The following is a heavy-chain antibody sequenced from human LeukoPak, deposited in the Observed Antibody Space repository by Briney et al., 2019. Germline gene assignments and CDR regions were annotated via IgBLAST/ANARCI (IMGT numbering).Heavy chain of an antibody. CDR2: IYYSGST. CDR3: ARAGWSVVVPAANDY. D-gene: IGHD2-2*01. V-gene: IGHV4-39*01. J-gene: IGHJ4*02. Sequence: SETLSLTCTVSGGSISSSSYYWGWIRQPPGKGLEWIGSIYYSGSTYYNPSLKSRVTISVDTSKNQFSLKLSSVTAADTAVYYCARAGWSVVVPAANDYWGQGTLVTVSS. CDR1: GGSISSSSYY.